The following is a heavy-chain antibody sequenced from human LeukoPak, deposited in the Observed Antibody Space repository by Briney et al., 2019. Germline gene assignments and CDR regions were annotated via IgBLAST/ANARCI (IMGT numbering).Heavy chain of an antibody. Sequence: SETLSLTYTVSGGSINNYYWSWIRQPAGKGLEWIGRIYTTGSTNYNPSLKSRITMSVDTSKNQFSLKLSSVTAADTAVYYCARSGSYSGPYVYWGQGTVVTVSS. CDR1: GGSINNYY. D-gene: IGHD1-26*01. CDR3: ARSGSYSGPYVY. CDR2: IYTTGST. V-gene: IGHV4-4*07. J-gene: IGHJ4*02.